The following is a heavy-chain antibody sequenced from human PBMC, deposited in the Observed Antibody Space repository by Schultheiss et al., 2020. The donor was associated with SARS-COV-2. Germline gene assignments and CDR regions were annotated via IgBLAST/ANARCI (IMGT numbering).Heavy chain of an antibody. D-gene: IGHD2-15*01. Sequence: GGSLRLSCAASGFTFDDYGMSWVRQAPGKGLEWVSGINWNGGSTGYADSVKGRFTISRDNAKNSLYLQMNSLRAEDTAVYYCARLGYCSGGSCYLDWYFDLWGRGTLVTVSS. CDR3: ARLGYCSGGSCYLDWYFDL. V-gene: IGHV3-20*04. CDR1: GFTFDDYG. J-gene: IGHJ2*01. CDR2: INWNGGST.